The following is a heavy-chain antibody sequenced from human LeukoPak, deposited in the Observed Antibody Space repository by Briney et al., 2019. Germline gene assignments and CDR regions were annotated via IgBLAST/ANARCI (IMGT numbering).Heavy chain of an antibody. D-gene: IGHD3-16*01. CDR1: GFTFISYA. CDR2: ISGGVGST. Sequence: GGSLRLSCAASGFTFISYAMSWVRQAPGKGLEWVSIISGGVGSTYYADSVKGRFTISRDNSKNTLYLQMNSLRAEDTAVYYCAKGDHYVWGSSFDYWGQGTLVTVSS. J-gene: IGHJ4*02. V-gene: IGHV3-23*01. CDR3: AKGDHYVWGSSFDY.